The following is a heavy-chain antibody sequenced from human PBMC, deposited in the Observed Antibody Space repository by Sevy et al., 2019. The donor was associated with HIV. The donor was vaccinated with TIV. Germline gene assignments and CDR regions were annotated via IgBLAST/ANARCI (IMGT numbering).Heavy chain of an antibody. Sequence: SETLSLTCAVSGDSISSGGYSWSWIRQPPGKGLEWIGYIFRSGRTYYNPSLKSRVTISVDGSKNQFSLRLSSVTAADTAVYYCARGDDYAHMDVWGQGTTVTVS. V-gene: IGHV4-30-2*01. J-gene: IGHJ6*02. D-gene: IGHD3-16*01. CDR1: GDSISSGGYS. CDR3: ARGDDYAHMDV. CDR2: IFRSGRT.